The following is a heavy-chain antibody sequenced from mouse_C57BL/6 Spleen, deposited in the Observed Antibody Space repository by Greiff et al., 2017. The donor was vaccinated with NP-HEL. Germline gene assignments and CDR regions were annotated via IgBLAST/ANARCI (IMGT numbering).Heavy chain of an antibody. CDR2: INYDGSST. J-gene: IGHJ2*01. CDR1: GFTFSDYY. V-gene: IGHV5-16*01. CDR3: AREAYYGSSYEY. D-gene: IGHD1-1*01. Sequence: EVMLVESEGGLVQPGSSMKLSCTASGFTFSDYYMAWVRQVPEKGLEWVANINYDGSSTYYLDSLKSRFIISRDNAKNILYLQMSSLKSEDTATYYCAREAYYGSSYEYWGQGTTLTVSS.